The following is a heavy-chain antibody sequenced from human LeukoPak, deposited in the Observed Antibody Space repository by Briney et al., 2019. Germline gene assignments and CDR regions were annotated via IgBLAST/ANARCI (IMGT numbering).Heavy chain of an antibody. Sequence: GGSLRLSCAASGFTFSSYAMHWVRQAPGKGLEWVAVISYDGSNKYYADSVKGRFTISRDNSKNTLYLQMGSLRAEDMAVYYCARDYGGNFDYWGQGTLVTVSS. J-gene: IGHJ4*02. CDR1: GFTFSSYA. CDR2: ISYDGSNK. V-gene: IGHV3-30*14. D-gene: IGHD4-23*01. CDR3: ARDYGGNFDY.